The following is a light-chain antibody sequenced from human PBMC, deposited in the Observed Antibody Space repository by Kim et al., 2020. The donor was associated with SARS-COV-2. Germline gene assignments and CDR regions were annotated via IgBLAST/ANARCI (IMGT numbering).Light chain of an antibody. CDR1: QDIRND. CDR2: GAS. Sequence: ASVGDEVPIPSRASQDIRNDLGCYQQNPGRAPKRLIYGASSLQSGVPSRFSGSGSGTEFTLPTSSLQPEDFATYFCLQHNSYPITFGQGTRLEIK. V-gene: IGKV1-17*01. J-gene: IGKJ5*01. CDR3: LQHNSYPIT.